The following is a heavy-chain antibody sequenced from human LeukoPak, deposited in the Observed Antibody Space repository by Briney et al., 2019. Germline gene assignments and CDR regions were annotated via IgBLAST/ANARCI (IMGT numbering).Heavy chain of an antibody. J-gene: IGHJ6*02. CDR2: IWYDGSNK. V-gene: IGHV3-33*01. Sequence: GGSLRLSCAASGFTFSSYGMPWVRQAPGKGLEWVAVIWYDGSNKCYADSVKGRFTISRDNSKNTLYLQMNSLRAEDTAVYYCARDGNNWNYVVFGTYYYYYYGMDVWGQGTTVTVSS. CDR1: GFTFSSYG. D-gene: IGHD1-7*01. CDR3: ARDGNNWNYVVFGTYYYYYYGMDV.